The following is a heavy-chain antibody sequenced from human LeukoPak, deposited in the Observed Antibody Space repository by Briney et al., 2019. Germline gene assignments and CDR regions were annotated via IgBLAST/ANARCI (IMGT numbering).Heavy chain of an antibody. J-gene: IGHJ4*02. CDR3: ARVKTYYFDY. CDR1: GGSVSSCSYY. CDR2: IYYSGST. Sequence: SETLSLTRTVSGGSVSSCSYYWSWIRQPPGKGLEWIGYIYYSGSTNYNPSLKSRVTISVDTSKNQFSLKLSSVTAADTAVYYCARVKTYYFDYWGQGTLVTVSS. V-gene: IGHV4-61*01.